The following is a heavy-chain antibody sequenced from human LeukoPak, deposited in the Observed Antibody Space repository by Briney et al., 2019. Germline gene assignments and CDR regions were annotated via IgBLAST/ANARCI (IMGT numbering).Heavy chain of an antibody. J-gene: IGHJ4*02. CDR1: GFTFSSYE. CDR3: ARVSSSSLFDY. Sequence: PGGSLRLSCAASGFTFSSYEMNWVRQAPGKVLEWVSYISSSGSTIYYADSVKGRFTISRDNAKNSLYLQMNSLRAEDTAVYYCARVSSSSLFDYWGQGTLVTVSS. D-gene: IGHD6-13*01. V-gene: IGHV3-48*03. CDR2: ISSSGSTI.